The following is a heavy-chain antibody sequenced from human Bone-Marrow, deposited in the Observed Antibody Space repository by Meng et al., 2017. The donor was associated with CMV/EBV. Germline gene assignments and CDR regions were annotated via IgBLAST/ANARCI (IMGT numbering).Heavy chain of an antibody. CDR2: VYYRGNT. D-gene: IGHD1-1*01. J-gene: IGHJ6*02. CDR3: ARERPSTTGGSYGMDV. CDR1: GDAIGSSGYY. Sequence: GSLRLSCNVSGDAIGSSGYYWAWIRQPPGKGLEWIGNVYYRGNTYYNPSLRSRVTISLDTSNYQFSLSLSSVTAADTALYYCARERPSTTGGSYGMDVWGQGTTVTVSS. V-gene: IGHV4-39*07.